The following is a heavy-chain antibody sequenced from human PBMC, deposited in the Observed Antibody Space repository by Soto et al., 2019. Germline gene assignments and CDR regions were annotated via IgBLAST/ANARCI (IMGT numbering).Heavy chain of an antibody. CDR2: MNPNSGET. D-gene: IGHD1-26*01. J-gene: IGHJ6*02. V-gene: IGHV1-8*01. CDR1: GYIFTNYN. CDR3: ARGGIVGARADGFYV. Sequence: GASVKVSCKASGYIFTNYNINWVRQVPGQGLEWMGWMNPNSGETVHGQRFQGRVTMTRDTSMSTVFMELSSLRDEDTAFYYCARGGIVGARADGFYVWG.